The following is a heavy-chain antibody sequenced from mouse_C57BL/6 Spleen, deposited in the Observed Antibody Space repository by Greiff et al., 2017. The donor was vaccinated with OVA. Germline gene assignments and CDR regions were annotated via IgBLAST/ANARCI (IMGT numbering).Heavy chain of an antibody. V-gene: IGHV2-6*03. D-gene: IGHD1-1*01. Sequence: VKLMESGPGLVAPSQSLSITCTVSGFSLTSYGVHWVRQPPGKGLEWLVVIWSDGSTTYNSALKSRLSISKDNSKSQVFLKMNSLQTDDTAMYYCASHPDYYGSSYGAMDYWGQGTSVTVSS. CDR3: ASHPDYYGSSYGAMDY. J-gene: IGHJ4*01. CDR2: IWSDGST. CDR1: GFSLTSYG.